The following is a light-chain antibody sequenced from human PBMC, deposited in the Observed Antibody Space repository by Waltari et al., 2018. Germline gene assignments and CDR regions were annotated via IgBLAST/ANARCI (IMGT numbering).Light chain of an antibody. Sequence: DIQMTQSPSSLSASVGDRVTITCRASQSIRSYLNWYQQKPGKAPKLMSYAESSLQSGVPSRFSGSGYGTDFTLTISSLQPEYFATYYCQQSYSTPLTFGGGTKVEIK. CDR3: QQSYSTPLT. J-gene: IGKJ4*01. V-gene: IGKV1-39*01. CDR1: QSIRSY. CDR2: AES.